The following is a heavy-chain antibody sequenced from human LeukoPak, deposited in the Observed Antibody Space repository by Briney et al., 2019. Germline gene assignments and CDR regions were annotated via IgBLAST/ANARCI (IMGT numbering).Heavy chain of an antibody. CDR3: ARYLCSGGTCYSFDY. J-gene: IGHJ4*02. CDR2: IPYSGRT. Sequence: SETLSLTCTVSGGSISGYYWSWIRQPPGKGLEWVGFIPYSGRTSYNPSLKSRVTISVDTSKNEFSLKLTSVTVADTAVYYCARYLCSGGTCYSFDYWGQGTPVTVSS. CDR1: GGSISGYY. V-gene: IGHV4-59*01. D-gene: IGHD2-15*01.